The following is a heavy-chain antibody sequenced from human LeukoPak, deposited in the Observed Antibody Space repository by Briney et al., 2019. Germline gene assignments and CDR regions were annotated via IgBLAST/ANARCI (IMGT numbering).Heavy chain of an antibody. CDR3: ARRLVDGGYYYFGMDV. CDR2: IYYSGST. D-gene: IGHD6-19*01. CDR1: GGSISSSSYH. V-gene: IGHV4-39*07. J-gene: IGHJ6*02. Sequence: KPSETLSLTCTVSGGSISSSSYHWGWIRQPPGKGLEWIGSIYYSGSTNYNPSLKSRVTISVDTSKNQFSLKLSSVTAADTAVYYCARRLVDGGYYYFGMDVWGQGTTVTVSS.